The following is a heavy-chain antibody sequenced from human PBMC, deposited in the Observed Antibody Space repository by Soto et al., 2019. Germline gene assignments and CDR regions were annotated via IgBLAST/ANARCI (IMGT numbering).Heavy chain of an antibody. CDR2: ISYDGSNK. J-gene: IGHJ4*02. V-gene: IGHV3-30*03. D-gene: IGHD3-22*01. CDR1: GFTFSSYG. Sequence: GGSLRLSCAASGFTFSSYGMHWVRQAPGKGLEWVAVISYDGSNKYYADSVKGRFTISRDNSKNTLYLQMNSLRAEDTAVYYCAHYDSSGPPDHWGQGTLVTVSS. CDR3: AHYDSSGPPDH.